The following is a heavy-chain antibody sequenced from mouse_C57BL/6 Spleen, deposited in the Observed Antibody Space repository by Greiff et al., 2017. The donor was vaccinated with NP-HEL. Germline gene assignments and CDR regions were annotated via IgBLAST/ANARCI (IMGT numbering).Heavy chain of an antibody. CDR2: ISDGGSYT. CDR1: GFTFSSYA. V-gene: IGHV5-4*01. J-gene: IGHJ4*01. Sequence: EVQLVESGGGLVKPGGSLKLSCAASGFTFSSYAMSWVRQTPEKRLEWVATISDGGSYTYYPDNVKGRFTISRDNAKNNLYLQMSHLKSEDTAMYYCARDGRERGYAMDYWGQGTSVTVSS. CDR3: ARDGRERGYAMDY. D-gene: IGHD1-1*02.